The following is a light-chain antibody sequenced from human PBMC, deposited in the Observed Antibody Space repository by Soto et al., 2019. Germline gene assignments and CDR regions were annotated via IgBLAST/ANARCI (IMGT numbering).Light chain of an antibody. Sequence: EIVLTQSPGTLSLSPGETATLSCRASQSVFRNYLAWYQQKPGQAPSLLIYAASTRATGIPDKFSGSGSGTDFTLTISRLEPEDSAAYFCQHYGSSPQTFGQGTKVDIK. CDR1: QSVFRNY. CDR3: QHYGSSPQT. J-gene: IGKJ1*01. CDR2: AAS. V-gene: IGKV3-20*01.